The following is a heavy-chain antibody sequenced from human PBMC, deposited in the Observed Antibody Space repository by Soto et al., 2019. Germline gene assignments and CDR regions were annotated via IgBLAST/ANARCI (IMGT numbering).Heavy chain of an antibody. CDR3: ARDTETLGPRANDALDI. V-gene: IGHV1-3*01. Sequence: QAQLVQSGAEMKKPGASVKVSCKAVGYTFSAYTMNWVRQAPGQSLEWMGWINVGSGNTRYSQNFQGRVSITRDTSASTVYMELTGLKSEDTAMYYCARDTETLGPRANDALDIWGQGTMVTVSS. D-gene: IGHD3-3*02. J-gene: IGHJ3*02. CDR1: GYTFSAYT. CDR2: INVGSGNT.